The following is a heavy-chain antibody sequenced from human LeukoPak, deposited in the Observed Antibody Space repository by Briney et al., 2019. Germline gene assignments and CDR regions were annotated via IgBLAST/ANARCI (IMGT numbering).Heavy chain of an antibody. J-gene: IGHJ4*02. Sequence: PSETLSLTCTVSGGSISSYYWSWIRQPPGKGLEWIGYIYYSGSTNYNPSLKSRVTISVDTSKNQFSLKLSSVTAAGTAVYYCARETPMITFGGVNSSPFDYWGQGTLVTVSS. CDR2: IYYSGST. CDR3: ARETPMITFGGVNSSPFDY. CDR1: GGSISSYY. D-gene: IGHD3-16*01. V-gene: IGHV4-59*01.